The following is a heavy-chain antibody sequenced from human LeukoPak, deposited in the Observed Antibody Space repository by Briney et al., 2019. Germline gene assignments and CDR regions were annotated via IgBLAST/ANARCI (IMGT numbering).Heavy chain of an antibody. CDR1: GGSISSYY. Sequence: SETLSLTCTVSGGSISSYYWSWIRQPPGKGLEWIGYIYYSGGTNYNPSLKSRVTISVDTSKNQFSLKQSSVTAADTAVYYCARVNYGSATKEDYWGQGTLVTVSS. J-gene: IGHJ4*02. V-gene: IGHV4-59*01. CDR3: ARVNYGSATKEDY. D-gene: IGHD3-10*01. CDR2: IYYSGGT.